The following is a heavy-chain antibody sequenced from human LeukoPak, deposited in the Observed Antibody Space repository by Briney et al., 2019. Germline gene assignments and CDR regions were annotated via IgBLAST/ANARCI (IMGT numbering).Heavy chain of an antibody. D-gene: IGHD2-2*01. J-gene: IGHJ4*02. CDR1: GGSISSGGYY. V-gene: IGHV4-39*01. Sequence: SETLSLTCTVSGGSISSGGYYWSWIRQHPGKGLEWIGSIYYSGSTYYNPSLKSRVTISVDTSKNQFSLKLSSVTAADTAVYYCARLGKLGYCSSTSCYTGFDYWGQGTLVTVSS. CDR2: IYYSGST. CDR3: ARLGKLGYCSSTSCYTGFDY.